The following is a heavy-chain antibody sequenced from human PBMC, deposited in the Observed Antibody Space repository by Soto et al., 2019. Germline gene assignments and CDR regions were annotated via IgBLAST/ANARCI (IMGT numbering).Heavy chain of an antibody. J-gene: IGHJ3*02. CDR3: ARDHGVYCSSTSCSKGRAFDI. CDR2: ISAYNGNT. CDR1: GYTFTSYG. D-gene: IGHD2-2*01. Sequence: ASVMVSCKASGYTFTSYGISWVRQAPGQGLEWMGWISAYNGNTNYAQKLQGRVTMTTDTSTSTAYMELRSLRSDDTAVYYCARDHGVYCSSTSCSKGRAFDIWGQGTMVTVSS. V-gene: IGHV1-18*04.